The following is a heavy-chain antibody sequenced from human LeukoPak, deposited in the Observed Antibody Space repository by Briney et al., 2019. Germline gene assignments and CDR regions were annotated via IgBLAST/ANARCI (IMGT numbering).Heavy chain of an antibody. J-gene: IGHJ4*02. CDR2: ISYDGSNK. V-gene: IGHV3-30*04. CDR3: ARETAEHDFDY. CDR1: GFTFSSYA. Sequence: GGSLGLSCAASGFTFSSYAMHWVRQAPGKGLEWVAVISYDGSNKYYADSVKGRFTISRDNSKNTLYLQMNSLRAEDTAVYYCARETAEHDFDYWGQGTLVTVSS. D-gene: IGHD1-14*01.